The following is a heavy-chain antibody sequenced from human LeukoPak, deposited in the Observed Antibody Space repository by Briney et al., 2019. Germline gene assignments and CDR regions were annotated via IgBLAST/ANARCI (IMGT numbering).Heavy chain of an antibody. D-gene: IGHD3-10*01. CDR2: IYHSGST. CDR3: ARMDYGSGSYSDY. CDR1: GGSISSSNW. J-gene: IGHJ4*02. V-gene: IGHV4-4*02. Sequence: TPSGTLSLTCAVSGGSISSSNWWSWVRQPPGKGLEWIGEIYHSGSTNYNPSLKSRVTISVDKSKNQFSLKLSSVTAADTAVYYCARMDYGSGSYSDYWGQRTLVTVSS.